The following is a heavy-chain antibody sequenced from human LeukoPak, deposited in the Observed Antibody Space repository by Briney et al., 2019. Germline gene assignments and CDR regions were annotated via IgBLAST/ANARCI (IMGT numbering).Heavy chain of an antibody. CDR2: IFPLDSNI. Sequence: GESLKISCKGSGXWFSDYWIGWVRQMPGKGLEWMGIIFPLDSNIRYSPSFKGAITISADKSLSTAYLQWSSLEASDTAIYYCARFSGPSLEKNWFDPWGQGTLVTVSS. D-gene: IGHD3-10*01. CDR3: ARFSGPSLEKNWFDP. V-gene: IGHV5-51*01. J-gene: IGHJ5*02. CDR1: GXWFSDYW.